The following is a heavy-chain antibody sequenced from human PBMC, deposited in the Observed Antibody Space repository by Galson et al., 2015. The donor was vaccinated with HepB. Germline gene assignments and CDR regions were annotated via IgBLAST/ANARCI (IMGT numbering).Heavy chain of an antibody. V-gene: IGHV3-21*01. Sequence: FLRLSCAASGFTFSSYSMNWVRQAPGKGLEWVSSISSSSSYIYYADSVKGRFTISRDNAKNSLYLQMNSLRAEDTAVYYCARRWEKCSSTSCYRRAFDIWGQGTMVTVSS. D-gene: IGHD2-2*02. J-gene: IGHJ3*02. CDR1: GFTFSSYS. CDR3: ARRWEKCSSTSCYRRAFDI. CDR2: ISSSSSYI.